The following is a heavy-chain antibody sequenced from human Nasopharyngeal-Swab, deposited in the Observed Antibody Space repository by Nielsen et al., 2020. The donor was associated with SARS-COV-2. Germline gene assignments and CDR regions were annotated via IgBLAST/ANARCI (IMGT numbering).Heavy chain of an antibody. Sequence: SETLSLTCAVSGGSISSGGYSWSWIRQPPGKGLEWIGYIYHSGSTYYNPSLKSRVTISVDTSKNQFSLKLSSVTAADTAVYYCARAGAAVAAYFDYWGQGTLVTVSS. CDR3: ARAGAAVAAYFDY. CDR1: GGSISSGGYS. V-gene: IGHV4-30-2*05. D-gene: IGHD6-19*01. CDR2: IYHSGST. J-gene: IGHJ4*02.